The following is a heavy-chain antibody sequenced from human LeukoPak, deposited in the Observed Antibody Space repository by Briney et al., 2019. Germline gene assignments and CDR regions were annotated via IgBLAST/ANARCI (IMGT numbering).Heavy chain of an antibody. V-gene: IGHV3-30*02. D-gene: IGHD3-16*02. CDR2: IGRDEGDE. J-gene: IGHJ4*02. Sequence: GGSLRLSRVVSGLDFNNHGVHWVRQAPGKGPEWVAYIGRDEGDEKFADSVKGRFSISRDNSKKTAYLDMRSLRVEDTARYFCARPPPSLAVIVLTRGDYWGQGTLVIVSS. CDR1: GLDFNNHG. CDR3: ARPPPSLAVIVLTRGDY.